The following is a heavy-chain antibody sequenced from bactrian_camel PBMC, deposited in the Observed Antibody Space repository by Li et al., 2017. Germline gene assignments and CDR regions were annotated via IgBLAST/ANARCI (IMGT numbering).Heavy chain of an antibody. CDR1: SYVWTNAC. J-gene: IGHJ4*01. Sequence: QVQLVESGGGSVQAGGSLTLSCTVYSYVWTNACLGWFRQAPGNEREGVAGIFTASRRANYADSVKGRFTMSRDSAKNTLYLQMNSLKPEDTGMYYCAFSVSGSCQIEFTYWGQGTQVTVS. CDR2: IFTASRRA. CDR3: AFSVSGSCQIEFTY. D-gene: IGHD2*01. V-gene: IGHV3S6*01.